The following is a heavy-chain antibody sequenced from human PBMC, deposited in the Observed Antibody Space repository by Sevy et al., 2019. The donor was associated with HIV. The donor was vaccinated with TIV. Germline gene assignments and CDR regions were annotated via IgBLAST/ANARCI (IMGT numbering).Heavy chain of an antibody. CDR1: GGSFSGYY. CDR3: AREYSSSQEGLDY. V-gene: IGHV4-34*01. CDR2: INHSGST. D-gene: IGHD6-13*01. Sequence: SETLSLTCAVYGGSFSGYYWSWIRQPPGKGLEWIGEINHSGSTNYNPSLKSRVTISVDTSKNQFSLKLSSLTAADTAVYYCAREYSSSQEGLDYWGQGTLVTVSS. J-gene: IGHJ4*02.